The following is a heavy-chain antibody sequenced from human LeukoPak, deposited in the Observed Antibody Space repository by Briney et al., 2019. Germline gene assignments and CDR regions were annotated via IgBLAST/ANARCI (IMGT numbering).Heavy chain of an antibody. CDR2: INPSGGST. D-gene: IGHD3-10*01. Sequence: VASVTVSCKASGYTFTSYYMHWVRQAPGQRLEWMGLINPSGGSTNYAQKFQGRVTMTRDTYTSTVYMELTSVRSEDTGVYYCARDWEVRGVIPSFDYWGRGPVVSVFS. CDR1: GYTFTSYY. CDR3: ARDWEVRGVIPSFDY. V-gene: IGHV1-46*01. J-gene: IGHJ4*02.